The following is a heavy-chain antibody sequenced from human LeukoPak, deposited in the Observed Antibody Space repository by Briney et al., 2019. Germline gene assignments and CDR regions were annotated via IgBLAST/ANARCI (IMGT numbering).Heavy chain of an antibody. CDR2: INPSGGST. CDR1: GYTFTSYY. J-gene: IGHJ4*02. CDR3: ARDLADSSGYYSSDY. V-gene: IGHV1-46*01. Sequence: ASVKVSCKASGYTFTSYYMHWVREAPGQGLEWMGIINPSGGSTSYAQKFQGRVTMTRDTSTSTVYMELSSLRSEDTAVYYCARDLADSSGYYSSDYWGQGTLVTVSS. D-gene: IGHD3-22*01.